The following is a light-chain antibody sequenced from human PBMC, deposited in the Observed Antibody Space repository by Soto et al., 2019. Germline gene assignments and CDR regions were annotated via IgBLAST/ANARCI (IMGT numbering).Light chain of an antibody. V-gene: IGLV1-40*01. CDR3: QSYASSLSGWV. Sequence: QSVLTQPPSVSGAPGQRVTISCTGRSSNIGAGYDVHWYQQLPVTAPKLLIYGNSNRPSGVPDRFYGSKSGTSASLAITGLQAEDEADYYCQSYASSLSGWVFGGGTKLTVL. CDR2: GNS. CDR1: SSNIGAGYD. J-gene: IGLJ3*02.